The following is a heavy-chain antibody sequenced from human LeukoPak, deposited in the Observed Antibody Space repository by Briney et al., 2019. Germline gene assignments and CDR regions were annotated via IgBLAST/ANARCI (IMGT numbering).Heavy chain of an antibody. CDR1: GGTFSSYA. D-gene: IGHD3-9*01. CDR2: IIPIFGTA. Sequence: GASVKVSCKASGGTFSSYAISWVRQAPGQGPEWMGGIIPIFGTANYAQKFQGRVTITADESTSTAYMELSSLRSEDTAVYYCAGAIRYFDWLPYYYYGMDVWGQGTTVTVSS. J-gene: IGHJ6*02. CDR3: AGAIRYFDWLPYYYYGMDV. V-gene: IGHV1-69*13.